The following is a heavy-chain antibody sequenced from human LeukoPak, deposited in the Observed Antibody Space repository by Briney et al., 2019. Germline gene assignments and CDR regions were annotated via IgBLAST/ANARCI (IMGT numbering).Heavy chain of an antibody. D-gene: IGHD3-22*01. V-gene: IGHV4-39*07. J-gene: IGHJ3*02. CDR1: GGSISSSSYY. Sequence: SETLSLTCTVSGGSISSSSYYWGWIRQPPGKGLEWIGTIYYSGSTYYNPSLKSRVTISVDTSKNQFSLKLSSVTAADTAVYYCARDPPAGYDSSGYSSFALDIWGQGTMVTVSS. CDR3: ARDPPAGYDSSGYSSFALDI. CDR2: IYYSGST.